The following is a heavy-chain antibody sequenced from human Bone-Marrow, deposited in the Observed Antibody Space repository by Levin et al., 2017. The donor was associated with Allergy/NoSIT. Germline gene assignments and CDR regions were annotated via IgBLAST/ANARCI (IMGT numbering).Heavy chain of an antibody. D-gene: IGHD2-15*01. CDR3: AGGSSICYECLFS. CDR1: GGSISSTSW. J-gene: IGHJ5*02. V-gene: IGHV4-4*02. CDR2: IYHSGSA. Sequence: SETLSLTCAVSGGSISSTSWWTWVRQSPGKGLEWIGDIYHSGSANYNPSLKSRVTISLDKSRNQFSLNLTSVTAADTAIYYCAGGSSICYECLFSWGQGTQVTVSS.